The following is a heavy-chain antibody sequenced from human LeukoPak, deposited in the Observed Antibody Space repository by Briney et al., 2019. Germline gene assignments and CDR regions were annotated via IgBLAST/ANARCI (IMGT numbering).Heavy chain of an antibody. Sequence: GGSLRLSCAASGFTFNTFNMNWVRQAPGKGLEWVSSITSGGDYIYYADSAKGRFTTSRDNAKNSLSLQLNGLRVEDTAVYYCARGHYDVLAASYKWTPDYWGQGTLVTVSS. CDR2: ITSGGDYI. CDR1: GFTFNTFN. D-gene: IGHD3-9*01. J-gene: IGHJ4*02. V-gene: IGHV3-21*01. CDR3: ARGHYDVLAASYKWTPDY.